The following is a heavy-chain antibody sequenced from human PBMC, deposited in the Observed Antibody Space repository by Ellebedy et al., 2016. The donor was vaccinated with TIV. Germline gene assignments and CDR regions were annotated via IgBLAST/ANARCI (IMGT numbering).Heavy chain of an antibody. CDR2: IDPSDSYT. D-gene: IGHD6-19*01. J-gene: IGHJ6*02. V-gene: IGHV5-10-1*01. Sequence: KVSCKGSGYSFTSYWISWVRQMPGKGLEWMGRIDPSDSYTNYSPSFQGHVTISADESISTAYLQWSSLKASDTAMYYCALTYSSGWYSQIDYYGMDVWGQGTTVTVSS. CDR1: GYSFTSYW. CDR3: ALTYSSGWYSQIDYYGMDV.